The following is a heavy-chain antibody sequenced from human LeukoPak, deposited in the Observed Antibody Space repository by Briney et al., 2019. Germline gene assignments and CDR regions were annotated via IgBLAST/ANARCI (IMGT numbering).Heavy chain of an antibody. Sequence: PGESLRLSCAVSGFTFSRYAMSWVRQAPGKGLEWVSALSHDGGATYYADSVKGRFTISRDNSKNTLYLQMNSLRAEDTAVYYCAKEFSGGWSFDYWGQGTLVTVSS. J-gene: IGHJ4*02. V-gene: IGHV3-23*01. D-gene: IGHD6-19*01. CDR3: AKEFSGGWSFDY. CDR2: LSHDGGAT. CDR1: GFTFSRYA.